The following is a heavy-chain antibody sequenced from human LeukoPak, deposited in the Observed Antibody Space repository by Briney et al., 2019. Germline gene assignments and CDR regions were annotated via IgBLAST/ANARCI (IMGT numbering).Heavy chain of an antibody. CDR2: IYYSGST. Sequence: PSETLSLTCTVSGGSLSSYYWSWIRQPPGKGLEWIGHIYYSGSTNYNPSLKSRVTISVDTSKNQFSLKLSSVTAADTAVYYCARDASSGMYYFDYWGQGTLVTVSS. CDR1: GGSLSSYY. CDR3: ARDASSGMYYFDY. J-gene: IGHJ4*02. D-gene: IGHD6-19*01. V-gene: IGHV4-59*01.